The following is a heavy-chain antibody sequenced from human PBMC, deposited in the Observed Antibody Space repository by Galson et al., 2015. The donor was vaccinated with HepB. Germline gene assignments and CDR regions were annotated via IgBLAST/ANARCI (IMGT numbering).Heavy chain of an antibody. CDR3: ARALAGAIYRSGWYDAFDI. CDR2: ISYDGNNK. D-gene: IGHD6-19*01. V-gene: IGHV3-30*04. J-gene: IGHJ3*02. CDR1: GFTFSSYK. Sequence: SLRLSCAASGFTFSSYKMHWVRQAPGKGLEWVAVISYDGNNKYYADSVKGRFTISRDNSKDTLYLQMNSLRAGDTAVYYCARALAGAIYRSGWYDAFDIWGQGTMVTVSS.